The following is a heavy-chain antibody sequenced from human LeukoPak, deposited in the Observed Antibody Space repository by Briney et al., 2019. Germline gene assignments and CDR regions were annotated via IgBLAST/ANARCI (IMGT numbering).Heavy chain of an antibody. Sequence: PSETLSLTCTVSGGSISSYYWSWIRQPPGKGLEWIGYIYYSGSTNYNPSLKSRVTISVDTSKNQFSLKLSSVTAADTAVYYCARGGVGATNFDYWGQGTLVTVST. J-gene: IGHJ4*02. CDR2: IYYSGST. CDR3: ARGGVGATNFDY. V-gene: IGHV4-59*01. CDR1: GGSISSYY. D-gene: IGHD1-26*01.